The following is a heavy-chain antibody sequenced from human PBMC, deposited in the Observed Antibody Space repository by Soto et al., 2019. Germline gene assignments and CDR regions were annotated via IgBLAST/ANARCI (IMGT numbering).Heavy chain of an antibody. V-gene: IGHV1-3*01. CDR3: VSGYHYDSSAHFGSDFDY. J-gene: IGHJ4*02. CDR2: IIAGNGDT. CDR1: GYTFTYYA. D-gene: IGHD3-22*01. Sequence: ASVKVSCKSSGYTFTYYAMHWVRQAPGRRLEWMGWIIAGNGDTTYSQKFQGRVTITRDISASTAYMELSSLRYEDTVVYYCVSGYHYDSSAHFGSDFDYWGQGTLVTVSS.